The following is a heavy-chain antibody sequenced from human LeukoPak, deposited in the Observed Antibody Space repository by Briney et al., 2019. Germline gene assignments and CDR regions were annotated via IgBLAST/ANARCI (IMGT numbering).Heavy chain of an antibody. J-gene: IGHJ5*02. CDR2: IYHSGST. Sequence: SETLSLTCTVSGGSIRSYYWSWVRQPPGKGLEWIGYIYHSGSTNYNPSLKSRVTISVDTSKNQFSLKLSSVTAADTAVYYCARGRAYYDFWSGYSNNWFDPWGQGTLVTVSS. V-gene: IGHV4-59*12. CDR3: ARGRAYYDFWSGYSNNWFDP. CDR1: GGSIRSYY. D-gene: IGHD3-3*01.